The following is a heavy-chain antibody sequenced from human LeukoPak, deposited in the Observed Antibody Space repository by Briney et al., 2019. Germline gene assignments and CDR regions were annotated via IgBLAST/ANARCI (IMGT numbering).Heavy chain of an antibody. V-gene: IGHV4-59*08. CDR1: SFSISSYY. Sequence: SETLSLTCTVSSFSISSYYWSWIRQPPGKGLEWIGYIYYSGSTNYNHSLNITVNISVNTSKNQFSMKMSSVTAADSAVYYCARWVGAQQLGTGHWFDPWGQGTMVTVSS. D-gene: IGHD6-13*01. J-gene: IGHJ5*02. CDR2: IYYSGST. CDR3: ARWVGAQQLGTGHWFDP.